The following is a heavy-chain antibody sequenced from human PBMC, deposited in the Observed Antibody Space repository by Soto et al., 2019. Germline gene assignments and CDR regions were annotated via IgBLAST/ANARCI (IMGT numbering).Heavy chain of an antibody. V-gene: IGHV3-48*01. Sequence: GGSLRLSCAASGFTFSSYSMNWVRQAPGKGLEWVSYISSSSTIYYADSVKGRFTISRDNAKNSLYLQMNSLRAEDTAVYYCARGGYCSSTSCPDASWGQGTLVTVSS. CDR1: GFTFSSYS. CDR3: ARGGYCSSTSCPDAS. CDR2: ISSSSTI. D-gene: IGHD2-2*01. J-gene: IGHJ5*02.